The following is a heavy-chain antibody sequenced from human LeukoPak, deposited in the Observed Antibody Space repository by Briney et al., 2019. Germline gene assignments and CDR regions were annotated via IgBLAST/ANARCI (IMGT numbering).Heavy chain of an antibody. CDR1: GFTFMIYD. Sequence: PGGSLRLSCAASGFTFMIYDMHWVRQAPGQGREWVAVMSNDGTNEYYGDSVKGRFTISRDNSRNTLHLQMNSLRPDDTAVYYCAKSIRVIGTTALDYWGPGTLVTVSS. CDR2: MSNDGTNE. J-gene: IGHJ4*02. V-gene: IGHV3-30*18. D-gene: IGHD1-20*01. CDR3: AKSIRVIGTTALDY.